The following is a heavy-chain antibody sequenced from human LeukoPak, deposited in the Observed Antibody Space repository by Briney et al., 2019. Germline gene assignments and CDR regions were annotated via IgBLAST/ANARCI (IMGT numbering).Heavy chain of an antibody. CDR3: ARVPLWSDYFDY. Sequence: GGSLRLSCAASGFTFSSDWMSWVRQAPGKGLEWVANIKQDGSEKYYVDSVKGRFTISRDNAKNSLYLQMNSLRAEDTAVYYCARVPLWSDYFDYWGQGTLVTVSS. J-gene: IGHJ4*02. CDR2: IKQDGSEK. D-gene: IGHD3/OR15-3a*01. V-gene: IGHV3-7*01. CDR1: GFTFSSDW.